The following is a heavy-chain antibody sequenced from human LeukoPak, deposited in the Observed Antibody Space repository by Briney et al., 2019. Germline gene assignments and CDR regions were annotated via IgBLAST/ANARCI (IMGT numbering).Heavy chain of an antibody. CDR1: GFTFSRHW. J-gene: IGHJ4*02. Sequence: PGGSLRLSCAASGFTFSRHWMTWVRQAPGKGLEWVAVISYDGSNKYYADSVKGRFTISRDNSKNTLYLQMNSLRAEDTAVYYCARDSSSSSSAGYFDYWGQGTLVTVSS. CDR3: ARDSSSSSSAGYFDY. D-gene: IGHD6-13*01. V-gene: IGHV3-30-3*01. CDR2: ISYDGSNK.